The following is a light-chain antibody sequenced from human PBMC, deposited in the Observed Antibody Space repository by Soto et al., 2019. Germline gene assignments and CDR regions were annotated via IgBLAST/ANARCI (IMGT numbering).Light chain of an antibody. V-gene: IGKV3-20*01. CDR2: GAS. Sequence: EIVLTQSPGTLSLSPGERATLSCRASQSVSSSYLAWYQHKPGQAPRLLIYGASSRATGIPDRFSGSGSGTDFTLTIRRLEPEDFAVYSCQQYGSSPHTFGQGTKLEIK. CDR1: QSVSSSY. J-gene: IGKJ2*01. CDR3: QQYGSSPHT.